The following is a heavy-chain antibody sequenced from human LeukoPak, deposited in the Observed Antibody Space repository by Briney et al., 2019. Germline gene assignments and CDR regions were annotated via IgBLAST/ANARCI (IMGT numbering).Heavy chain of an antibody. Sequence: GGSLRLSCAASGFTFRSYWMHWVRHAPGEGLVWVARINIDGSSTSYADSVKGRFTISRDNAKNTLYLQMNSLRAEDTAVYYCFQSGSYSARGQGTLVTVSS. J-gene: IGHJ4*02. CDR2: INIDGSST. CDR1: GFTFRSYW. CDR3: FQSGSYSA. V-gene: IGHV3-74*01. D-gene: IGHD3-10*01.